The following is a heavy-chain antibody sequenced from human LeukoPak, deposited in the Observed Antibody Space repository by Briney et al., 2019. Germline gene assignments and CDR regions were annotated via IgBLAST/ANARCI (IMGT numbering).Heavy chain of an antibody. CDR3: ARGRIAKIVVVHSFQYGMDV. Sequence: SETLSLTCDVFGGSFTDYFWTWIRQSPGKGLEWIGEINDYIGNTNYNPSLSSRVSISLEKSKNQFSLELRSVTAADTAVYYCARGRIAKIVVVHSFQYGMDVWGQGTTVTVSS. V-gene: IGHV4-34*01. CDR1: GGSFTDYF. J-gene: IGHJ6*02. CDR2: INDYIGNT. D-gene: IGHD3-22*01.